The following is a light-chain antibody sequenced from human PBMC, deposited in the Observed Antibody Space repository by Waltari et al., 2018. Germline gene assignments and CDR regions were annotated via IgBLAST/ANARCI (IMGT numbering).Light chain of an antibody. CDR1: QGISSY. V-gene: IGKV1-8*01. J-gene: IGKJ2*01. CDR3: QQYYSYPYT. Sequence: AIRITQSPSSLSASTGDRVTITCRASQGISSYLAWYQQKPGKAPKLLIYAASTLQSGVPSRFSGSGSGTDFTLTISCQQSEDFATYYCQQYYSYPYTFGQGTKLEIK. CDR2: AAS.